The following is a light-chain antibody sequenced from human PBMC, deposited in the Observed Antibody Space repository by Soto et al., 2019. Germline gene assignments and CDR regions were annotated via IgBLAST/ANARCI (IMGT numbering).Light chain of an antibody. V-gene: IGLV5-45*03. CDR1: SGINVDSYR. J-gene: IGLJ3*02. CDR2: YKSDSDK. CDR3: MIWYNSAVV. Sequence: QPVLTQPSSLSASPGASASLTCTLRSGINVDSYRMFWFQKKPGSPPQFLLKYKSDSDKQQGSGVSSRFSGSKDSTANAGILLISGIQSDDEADYYCMIWYNSAVVFGGGTKLTVL.